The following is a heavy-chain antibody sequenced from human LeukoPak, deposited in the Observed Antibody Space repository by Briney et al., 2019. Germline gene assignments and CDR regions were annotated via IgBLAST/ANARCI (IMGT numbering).Heavy chain of an antibody. CDR1: GYTFTSFG. V-gene: IGHV1-18*01. CDR3: ARRFSTSVGAADY. Sequence: ASVKVSCKASGYTFTSFGISWVRQAPGQGLEWMGWISAYNGKTNYAQKLQGRVTMTTDTSTSTAYMEPGSQNSDGTAGYYCARRFSTSVGAADYWGKGTLVTVSS. J-gene: IGHJ4*02. D-gene: IGHD1-26*01. CDR2: ISAYNGKT.